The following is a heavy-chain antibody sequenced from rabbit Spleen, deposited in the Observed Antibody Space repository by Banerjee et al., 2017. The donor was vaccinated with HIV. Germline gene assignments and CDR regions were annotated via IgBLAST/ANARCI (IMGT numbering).Heavy chain of an antibody. V-gene: IGHV1S45*01. CDR1: RFPFSDKAV. J-gene: IGHJ4*01. CDR2: ISSGGST. D-gene: IGHD4-1*01. Sequence: QEQLVESRGGLVKPGGSLKLSCTASRFPFSDKAVMCWVRQAPGEGLEWIGTISSGGSTWYASWAKGRFTISKTSTTVTLQMTSLTAADTATYLCARDLAGAIGWNFYLWGQGTLVTVS. CDR3: ARDLAGAIGWNFYL.